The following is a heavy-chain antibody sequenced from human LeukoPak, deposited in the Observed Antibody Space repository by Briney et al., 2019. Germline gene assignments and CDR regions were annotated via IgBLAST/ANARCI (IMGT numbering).Heavy chain of an antibody. D-gene: IGHD1-26*01. V-gene: IGHV1-69*13. CDR3: ARDRIVGATTGPLDY. CDR1: GGTFSSYA. J-gene: IGHJ4*02. CDR2: IIPIFGTA. Sequence: ASVKASCKASGGTFSSYAISWVRQAPGQGLEWVGGIIPIFGTANYAQKFQGRVTITADESTSTAYMELSSLRSEDTAVYYCARDRIVGATTGPLDYWGQGTLVTVSS.